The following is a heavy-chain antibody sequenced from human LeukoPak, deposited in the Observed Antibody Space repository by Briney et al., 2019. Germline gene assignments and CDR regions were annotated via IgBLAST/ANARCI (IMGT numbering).Heavy chain of an antibody. CDR1: GFTFDDYA. V-gene: IGHV3-43D*03. Sequence: GGSLRLSCAASGFTFDDYAMHWVRQAPGKGLEWVSLISWDGGSTYYADSVKGRFTISRDNSKNSLYLQMNSLRAEDTALYYCAKGHYYYYYYMDAWGKGTTVTVSS. CDR2: ISWDGGST. CDR3: AKGHYYYYYYMDA. J-gene: IGHJ6*03.